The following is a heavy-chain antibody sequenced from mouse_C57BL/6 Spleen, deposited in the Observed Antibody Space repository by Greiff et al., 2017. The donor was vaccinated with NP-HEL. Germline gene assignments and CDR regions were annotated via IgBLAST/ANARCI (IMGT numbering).Heavy chain of an antibody. Sequence: DVMLVESGGDLVKPGGSLKLSCAASGFTFSSYGMSWVRQTPDKRLEWVATISSGGSYTYYPDSVKGRFTISRDNAKNTLYLQMSSLKSEDTAMYYCARPTTVVANDYFDYWGQGTTLTVSS. D-gene: IGHD1-1*01. CDR1: GFTFSSYG. J-gene: IGHJ2*01. CDR3: ARPTTVVANDYFDY. CDR2: ISSGGSYT. V-gene: IGHV5-6*02.